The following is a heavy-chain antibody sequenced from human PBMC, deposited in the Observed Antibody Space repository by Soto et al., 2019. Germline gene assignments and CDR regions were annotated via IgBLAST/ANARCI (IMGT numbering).Heavy chain of an antibody. CDR2: IKSKTDGGTT. D-gene: IGHD4-17*01. V-gene: IGHV3-15*01. CDR1: GFTFSNAW. J-gene: IGHJ3*02. CDR3: TTDRKGGYGDYVDAFDS. Sequence: GGSLRLSCAASGFTFSNAWMSWVRQAPGKGLEWVGRIKSKTDGGTTDYAAPVKDRFTISRDDSKNTLYLQMNSLKTEDTAVYYGTTDRKGGYGDYVDAFDSWGQGTIVTVSS.